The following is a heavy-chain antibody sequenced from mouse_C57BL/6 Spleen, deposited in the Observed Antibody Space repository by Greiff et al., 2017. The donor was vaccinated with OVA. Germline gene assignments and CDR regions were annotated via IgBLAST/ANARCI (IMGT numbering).Heavy chain of an antibody. CDR2: ISGGGGNT. V-gene: IGHV5-9*01. J-gene: IGHJ4*01. Sequence: EVQGVESGGGLVKPGGSLKLSCAASGFTFSSYTMSWVRQTPEKRLEWVATISGGGGNTYYPDSVKGRFTISRDNAKNTLYPQMSSLRSEDTALYYCARQGNYYAMDYWGQGTSVTVSS. CDR3: ARQGNYYAMDY. CDR1: GFTFSSYT. D-gene: IGHD2-1*01.